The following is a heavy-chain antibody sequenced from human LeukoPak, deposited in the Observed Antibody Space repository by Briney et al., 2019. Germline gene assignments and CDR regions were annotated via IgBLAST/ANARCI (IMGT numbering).Heavy chain of an antibody. CDR2: ISYDGSNK. CDR3: AKDRRYCSGGSCLFYYYGMDV. Sequence: GGSLRVSCAASGFTFSSYGMHWVRQAPGKGLEWVAVISYDGSNKYYADSVKGRFTISRDNSENTLYLQMNSLGAEDTAAYYCAKDRRYCSGGSCLFYYYGMDVWGQGTTVTVSS. J-gene: IGHJ6*02. D-gene: IGHD2-15*01. CDR1: GFTFSSYG. V-gene: IGHV3-30*18.